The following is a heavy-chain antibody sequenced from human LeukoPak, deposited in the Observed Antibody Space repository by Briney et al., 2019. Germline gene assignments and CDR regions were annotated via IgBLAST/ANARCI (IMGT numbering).Heavy chain of an antibody. D-gene: IGHD3-10*01. Sequence: GGSLRLSCAASRFSFSDYWMHWVRQAPGKGLVWVSRVKSDGSNPSYADSVKGRFTISRDNAENMLYLQMNTLGAEDTAVYYCARDIVSGSGSLDYWGQGTLVTVSS. CDR2: VKSDGSNP. J-gene: IGHJ4*02. V-gene: IGHV3-74*01. CDR1: RFSFSDYW. CDR3: ARDIVSGSGSLDY.